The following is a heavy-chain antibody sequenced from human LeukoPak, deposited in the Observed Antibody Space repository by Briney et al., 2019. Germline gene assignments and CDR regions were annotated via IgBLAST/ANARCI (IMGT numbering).Heavy chain of an antibody. CDR1: GGSITSNSYY. J-gene: IGHJ4*02. D-gene: IGHD2-21*02. CDR2: IYYSGST. Sequence: SETLSLTCTVSGGSITSNSYYWGWIRQPPGKGLEWIGSIYYSGSTYYNPSPKSRVTISVDTSKNQFSLKLSSVTAADTAVYYCARMRTRVVTLFDYWGQGTLVTVSS. V-gene: IGHV4-39*01. CDR3: ARMRTRVVTLFDY.